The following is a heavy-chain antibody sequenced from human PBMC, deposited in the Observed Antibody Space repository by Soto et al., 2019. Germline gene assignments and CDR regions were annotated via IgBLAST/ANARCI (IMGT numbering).Heavy chain of an antibody. CDR2: INPSGGST. J-gene: IGHJ6*02. CDR3: ARALIAVAGIQDYGMDV. D-gene: IGHD6-19*01. CDR1: GYTFTSYY. Sequence: ASVKVSCKASGYTFTSYYMHWVRQAPGQGLEWMGIINPSGGSTSYAQKFQGRVTMTRDTSTSTVYMELSSLRSEDTAVYYCARALIAVAGIQDYGMDVWGQGTTVTVS. V-gene: IGHV1-46*01.